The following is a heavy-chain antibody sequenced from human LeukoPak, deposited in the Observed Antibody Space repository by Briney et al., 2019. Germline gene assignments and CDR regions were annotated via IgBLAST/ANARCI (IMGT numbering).Heavy chain of an antibody. V-gene: IGHV3-21*01. Sequence: GGSLRLSCAASGFTSSSYSMNWVRQAPGKGLEWVSSISSSSSYVYYADSVKGRFTISRDNAKNSLYLQMNSLRAEDTAVYYCARDLGYYDSSGYDYWGQGTLVTVSS. D-gene: IGHD3-22*01. CDR3: ARDLGYYDSSGYDY. CDR2: ISSSSSYV. CDR1: GFTSSSYS. J-gene: IGHJ4*02.